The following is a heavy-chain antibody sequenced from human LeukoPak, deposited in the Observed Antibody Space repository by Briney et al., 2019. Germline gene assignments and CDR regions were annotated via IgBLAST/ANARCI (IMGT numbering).Heavy chain of an antibody. V-gene: IGHV4-31*03. J-gene: IGHJ6*02. D-gene: IGHD4-11*01. CDR2: IYYSGST. CDR1: GGSISSGGYY. Sequence: SETLSLTCTVSGGSISSGGYYWSWIRQHPGKGLEWIGYIYYSGSTYYNPSLKSRVTISVDTSKNQFSLKLSSVTAADTAVYYCARIRGDDYSYYYYCMDVWGQGTTVTVSS. CDR3: ARIRGDDYSYYYYCMDV.